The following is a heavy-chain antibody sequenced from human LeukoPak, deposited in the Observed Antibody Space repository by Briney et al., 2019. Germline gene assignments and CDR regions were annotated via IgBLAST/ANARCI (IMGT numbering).Heavy chain of an antibody. V-gene: IGHV4-34*01. Sequence: SETLSLTCAVYGGSFSGYYWSWIRQPPGKGLEWIGEINHSGSTNYNPSLKSRVTISVDTSKNQFSLKLSSVTAADTAVYYCARDLADSSGYYPVYWGQGTLVTVSS. CDR3: ARDLADSSGYYPVY. CDR1: GGSFSGYY. J-gene: IGHJ4*02. CDR2: INHSGST. D-gene: IGHD3-22*01.